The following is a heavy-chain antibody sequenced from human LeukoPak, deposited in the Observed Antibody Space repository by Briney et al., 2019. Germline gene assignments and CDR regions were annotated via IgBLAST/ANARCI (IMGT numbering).Heavy chain of an antibody. CDR1: GFTVSSNY. CDR2: IYSGGST. CDR3: ARDLMYPMPCRAVAGTLGGGLSFDY. J-gene: IGHJ4*02. D-gene: IGHD6-19*01. V-gene: IGHV3-66*01. Sequence: GGSLRLSCAASGFTVSSNYMSWVRQAPGKGLEWVSVIYSGGSTYYADSVKGRFTISRDNSKNTLYLQMNSLRAEDTAVYYCARDLMYPMPCRAVAGTLGGGLSFDYWGQGTLVTVSS.